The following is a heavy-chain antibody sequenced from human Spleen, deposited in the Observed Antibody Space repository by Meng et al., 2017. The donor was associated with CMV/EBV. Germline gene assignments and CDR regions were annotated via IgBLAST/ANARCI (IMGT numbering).Heavy chain of an antibody. CDR1: GFIFTTYA. CDR2: ISGSGDDT. J-gene: IGHJ4*02. Sequence: GGSLRLSCAASGFIFTTYAMNWVRQAPGKGLEWVAAISGSGDDTYYRDSVKGRFTISRDRSKKTLYLQMNSLRAEDTAVYYCAIEDYGSPGGYWGQGTLVTVSS. D-gene: IGHD4/OR15-4a*01. V-gene: IGHV3-23*01. CDR3: AIEDYGSPGGY.